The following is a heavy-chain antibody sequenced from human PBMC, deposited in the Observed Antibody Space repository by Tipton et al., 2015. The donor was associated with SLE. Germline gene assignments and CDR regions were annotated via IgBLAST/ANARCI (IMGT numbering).Heavy chain of an antibody. CDR3: ARAPTVTNILYYGMDV. V-gene: IGHV4-4*07. CDR1: VGSISNSF. J-gene: IGHJ6*02. CDR2: IYTSGIT. Sequence: GLVKPSETLSLTCTVSVGSISNSFWSWIRQPAGKGLEWIGRIYTSGITNDNPSLKSRVTISIDTSKNQFSLKLSSVTAADTAVYYCARAPTVTNILYYGMDVWGQGTTVTVSS. D-gene: IGHD4-17*01.